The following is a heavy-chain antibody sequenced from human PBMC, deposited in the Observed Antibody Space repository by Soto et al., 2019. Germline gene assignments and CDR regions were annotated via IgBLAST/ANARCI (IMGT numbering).Heavy chain of an antibody. CDR3: ASVGTGYSSGWYCGY. CDR1: GGPFSSYA. Sequence: QVQLVQSGAEVKKPGSSVKVSCKASGGPFSSYAISWVRQATGHGMEWMGGIIPIFGTANYAQKFQGRVTITAEESTGAADMELSILRSVDTSAYYCASVGTGYSSGWYCGYGGEGTLVTVPS. J-gene: IGHJ4*02. V-gene: IGHV1-69*01. CDR2: IIPIFGTA. D-gene: IGHD6-19*01.